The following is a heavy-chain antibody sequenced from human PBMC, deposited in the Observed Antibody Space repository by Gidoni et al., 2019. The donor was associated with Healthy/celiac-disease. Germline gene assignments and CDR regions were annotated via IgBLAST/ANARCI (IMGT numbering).Heavy chain of an antibody. CDR2: ISGDGCST. CDR3: AKDMRGNIAAAGGYYGMDV. J-gene: IGHJ6*02. CDR1: GFTLYAYT. D-gene: IGHD6-13*01. V-gene: IGHV3-43*01. Sequence: ELQLVESGVFVVRHGGSLRLSCAPSGFTLYAYTITWVRQAPGKGLEWFFLISGDGCSTDYADSLKGRFTISRDNSKNSLYLQMNSLRTEDTALYYCAKDMRGNIAAAGGYYGMDVWGQGTTVTVAS.